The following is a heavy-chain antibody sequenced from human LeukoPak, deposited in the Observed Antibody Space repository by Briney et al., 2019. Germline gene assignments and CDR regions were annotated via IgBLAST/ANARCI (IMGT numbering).Heavy chain of an antibody. CDR2: TSAYNGNT. Sequence: ASVKVSCKASGYTFTSYGISWVRQAPGQGLEWMGWTSAYNGNTNYAQKLQGRVTMTTDTSTSTAYMELRSLRSDDTAVYYCARVYGYYGSGHYYFDYWGQGTLVTVSS. CDR1: GYTFTSYG. D-gene: IGHD3-10*01. CDR3: ARVYGYYGSGHYYFDY. V-gene: IGHV1-18*01. J-gene: IGHJ4*02.